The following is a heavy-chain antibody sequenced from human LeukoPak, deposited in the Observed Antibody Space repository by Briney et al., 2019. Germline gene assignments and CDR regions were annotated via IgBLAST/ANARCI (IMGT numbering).Heavy chain of an antibody. Sequence: GASVKVSCEASGGTFSSYAICWVRQAPGQGLGWMGRIIPILGIANYAQKFQGRVTITADKSTSTAYMELSSLRSEDTAVYYCARLRDYYYGMDVWGQGTTVTVSS. D-gene: IGHD5-12*01. CDR3: ARLRDYYYGMDV. CDR1: GGTFSSYA. V-gene: IGHV1-69*04. CDR2: IIPILGIA. J-gene: IGHJ6*02.